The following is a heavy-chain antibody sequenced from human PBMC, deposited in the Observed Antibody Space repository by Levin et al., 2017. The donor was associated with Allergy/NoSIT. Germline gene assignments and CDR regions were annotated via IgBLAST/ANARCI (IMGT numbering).Heavy chain of an antibody. V-gene: IGHV5-51*01. J-gene: IGHJ4*02. CDR3: AIRGAAGDSFGYYFDY. D-gene: IGHD2-21*02. CDR1: GYSFPSYW. CDR2: IYPGDSDT. Sequence: KVSCKGSGYSFPSYWIGWVRQMPGKGLEWMGIIYPGDSDTRYTPSFQGQVTISVDKSISTAYLQWSSLKASDTAMYYCAIRGAAGDSFGYYFDYWGRGTLVTVSS.